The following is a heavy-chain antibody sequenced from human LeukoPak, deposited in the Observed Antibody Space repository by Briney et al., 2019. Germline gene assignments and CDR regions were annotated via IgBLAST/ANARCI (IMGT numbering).Heavy chain of an antibody. CDR3: ARGGENYDYVWGSYRYSPYFDY. CDR2: INHSGST. CDR1: GGSFSGYY. V-gene: IGHV4-34*01. J-gene: IGHJ4*02. D-gene: IGHD3-16*02. Sequence: SETLSLTCAVYGGSFSGYYWSWIRQPPGKGLEWIGEINHSGSTNYNPSLKSRVTISVDTSKNQFSLKLSSVTAADTAVYYCARGGENYDYVWGSYRYSPYFDYWGQGTLVTDSS.